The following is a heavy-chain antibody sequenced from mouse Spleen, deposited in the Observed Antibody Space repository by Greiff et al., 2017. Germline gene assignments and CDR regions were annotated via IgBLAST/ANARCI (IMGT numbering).Heavy chain of an antibody. J-gene: IGHJ4*01. CDR2: ISSGGGNT. CDR3: ARRDGYYDAMDY. Sequence: EVKVVESGGGLVKPGGSLKLSCAASGFTFSSYAMSWVRQTPEKRLEWVATISSGGGNTYYPDSVKGRFTISRDNAKNTLYLQMSSLKSEDTAMYYCARRDGYYDAMDYWGQGTSVTVSS. CDR1: GFTFSSYA. V-gene: IGHV5-9*04. D-gene: IGHD2-3*01.